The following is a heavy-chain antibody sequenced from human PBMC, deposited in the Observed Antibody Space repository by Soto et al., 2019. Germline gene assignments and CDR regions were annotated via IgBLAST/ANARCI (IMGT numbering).Heavy chain of an antibody. Sequence: PAGSLRLSCAASGFIVISNDLSWVRHAPGKGLDWVSVIYIDNIGTKTVYADSVKGRFTISRDDSKHILSLQLGDRRAEERAGSYFALLSGGAAVYLGQGASVTVFS. J-gene: IGHJ4*02. CDR3: ALLSGGAAVY. V-gene: IGHV3-53*01. D-gene: IGHD2-15*01. CDR2: IYIDNIGTKT. CDR1: GFIVISND.